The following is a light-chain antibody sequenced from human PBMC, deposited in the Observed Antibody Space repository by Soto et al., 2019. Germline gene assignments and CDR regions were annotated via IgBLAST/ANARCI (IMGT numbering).Light chain of an antibody. CDR3: QQRSNWLT. V-gene: IGKV3-11*01. CDR1: QSVGSS. J-gene: IGKJ4*01. CDR2: DAS. Sequence: EIVMTQSPATLSVSPGERASLSCRASQSVGSSLAWYQQKPGQAPRLLIYDASNRATGIPARLSGSGSGTDFTLTISSLEPEDFAVYYCQQRSNWLTFGGGTKVEIK.